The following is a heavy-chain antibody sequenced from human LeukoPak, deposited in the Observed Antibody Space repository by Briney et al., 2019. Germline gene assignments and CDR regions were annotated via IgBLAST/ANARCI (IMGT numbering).Heavy chain of an antibody. CDR2: INSDGSST. CDR3: ARDGYYYDSSGYYG. Sequence: PGGSLRLSCAASGFTFDDYAMHWVRQAPGEGLVWVSRINSDGSSTSYADSVKGRFTISRDNVKNTLYLQMNSLRAEDTAVYYCARDGYYYDSSGYYGWGQGTLVTVSS. J-gene: IGHJ4*02. CDR1: GFTFDDYA. V-gene: IGHV3-74*01. D-gene: IGHD3-22*01.